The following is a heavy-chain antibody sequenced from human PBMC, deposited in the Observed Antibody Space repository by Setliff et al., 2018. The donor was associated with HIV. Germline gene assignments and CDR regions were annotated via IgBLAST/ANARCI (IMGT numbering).Heavy chain of an antibody. Sequence: GSLRLSCAASGFTFSSYSMHWVHQASGKGLEWVGRIRSKDNNYATEYAASVKGRFTISRDDSKNSLYLQMNSLKTEDTAVYYCARGRLLWSGSYYYYYMDVWGKGTTVTVSS. D-gene: IGHD3-10*01. V-gene: IGHV3-72*01. J-gene: IGHJ6*03. CDR1: GFTFSSYS. CDR2: IRSKDNNYAT. CDR3: ARGRLLWSGSYYYYYMDV.